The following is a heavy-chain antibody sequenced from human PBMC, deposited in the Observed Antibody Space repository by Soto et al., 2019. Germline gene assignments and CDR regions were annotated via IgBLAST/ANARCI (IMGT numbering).Heavy chain of an antibody. CDR1: GDTFNFYT. CDR3: ATSFGSGSRAFDY. Sequence: QVQLVQSGAEVKKPGSSVKVSCKASGDTFNFYTINWVRQAPGLGLEWMGRFNPILSFSNSALKFQGRVTLTADKSTITAYMVLSSLRSEDTAIYCCATSFGSGSRAFDYWGQGALVTVSS. V-gene: IGHV1-69*02. D-gene: IGHD3-10*01. J-gene: IGHJ4*02. CDR2: FNPILSFS.